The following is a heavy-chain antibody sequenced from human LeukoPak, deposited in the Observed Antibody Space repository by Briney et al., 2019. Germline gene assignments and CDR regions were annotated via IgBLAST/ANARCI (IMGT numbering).Heavy chain of an antibody. Sequence: GASLRLSCAASGFTFSSYAMSWVRQAPGKGLEWVSAISGSGGSTYYAGSVKGRFTISRDNSKNTLYLQMNSLRAEDTAVYYCAKGDPDFWSGLYYFDYWGQGTLVTVSS. CDR2: ISGSGGST. CDR1: GFTFSSYA. D-gene: IGHD3-3*01. V-gene: IGHV3-23*01. CDR3: AKGDPDFWSGLYYFDY. J-gene: IGHJ4*02.